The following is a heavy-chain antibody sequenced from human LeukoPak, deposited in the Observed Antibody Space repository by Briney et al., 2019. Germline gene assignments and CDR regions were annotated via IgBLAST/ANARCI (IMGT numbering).Heavy chain of an antibody. CDR3: AKIAASGTNY. CDR2: ISGSSGGT. V-gene: IGHV3-23*01. J-gene: IGHJ4*02. Sequence: PGGSLRLSCAASVFTFNIYDMSWVRQAPGKGLEWVSAISGSSGGTYYADSVKGRFTISRDNSKNTLYLQMNSLRADDTAVYYCAKIAASGTNYWGQGTLVTVSS. D-gene: IGHD6-13*01. CDR1: VFTFNIYD.